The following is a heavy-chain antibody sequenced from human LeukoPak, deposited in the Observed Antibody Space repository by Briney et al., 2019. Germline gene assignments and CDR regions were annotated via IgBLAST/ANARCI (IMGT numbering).Heavy chain of an antibody. V-gene: IGHV3-11*01. CDR3: ARGGGQQLVPYYYYYMDV. Sequence: PGGSLRLSCAASGFTFSDYYMGWIRQAPGKGLEWVSYISSSDSTIYYADSVKGRFTISRDNAKNSLYLQMNSLRAEDTAVYYCARGGGQQLVPYYYYYMDVWGKGTTVTVSS. J-gene: IGHJ6*03. D-gene: IGHD6-13*01. CDR1: GFTFSDYY. CDR2: ISSSDSTI.